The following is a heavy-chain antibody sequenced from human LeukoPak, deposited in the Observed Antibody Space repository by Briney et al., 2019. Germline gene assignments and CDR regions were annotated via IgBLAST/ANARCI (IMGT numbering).Heavy chain of an antibody. Sequence: PGGSLRLSCAGSGCTFSSYEMNWVRQAPGKGLEWVSYISSSGRAIYYADSVKGRFTVSRDNAKNSLYLQMNSLRAEDTAVYYCARCPRWAHFDYWGQGTLVTVSS. CDR1: GCTFSSYE. D-gene: IGHD4-23*01. V-gene: IGHV3-48*03. J-gene: IGHJ4*02. CDR2: ISSSGRAI. CDR3: ARCPRWAHFDY.